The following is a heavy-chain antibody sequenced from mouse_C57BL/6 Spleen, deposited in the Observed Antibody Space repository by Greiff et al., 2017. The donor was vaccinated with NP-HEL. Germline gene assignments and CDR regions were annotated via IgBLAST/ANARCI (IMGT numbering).Heavy chain of an antibody. CDR3: AREILRGYFDV. CDR1: GYTFTSYW. J-gene: IGHJ1*03. V-gene: IGHV1-72*01. CDR2: IVPNSGGT. Sequence: VQLQQPGAELVKPGASVKLSCKASGYTFTSYWMHWVKQRPGRGLEWIGRIVPNSGGTKYNEKFKSKATLTVDKPSSTACMQVSSLTSEDSAVYYCAREILRGYFDVWGTGTTVTVSS.